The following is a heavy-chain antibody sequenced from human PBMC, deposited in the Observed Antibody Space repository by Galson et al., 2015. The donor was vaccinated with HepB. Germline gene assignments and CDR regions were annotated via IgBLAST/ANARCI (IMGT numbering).Heavy chain of an antibody. CDR3: ARGGHDYGDYGSWSEVYYGMDV. D-gene: IGHD4-17*01. J-gene: IGHJ6*02. V-gene: IGHV4-59*12. CDR1: GGSISSYY. Sequence: ETLSLTCTVSGGSISSYYWSWIRQPPGKGLEWIGYIYYSGSTNYNPSLKSRVTISVDTSKNQFSLKLSSVTAADTAAYYCARGGHDYGDYGSWSEVYYGMDVWGQGTTVTVSS. CDR2: IYYSGST.